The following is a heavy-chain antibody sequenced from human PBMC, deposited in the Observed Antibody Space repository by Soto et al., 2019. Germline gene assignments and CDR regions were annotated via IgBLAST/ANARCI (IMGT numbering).Heavy chain of an antibody. CDR3: ARCKQKVIHCAMDV. J-gene: IGHJ6*02. CDR1: GFIFSAYG. CDR2: INYDGSSK. Sequence: QVHLVESGGGAVQAGRSLRVSCATSGFIFSAYGMHWVRQAPGKGLEWVAFINYDGSSKFYGDSVKGRFTVSRDNSKNTLSLQLNSLRGEDTATYYCARCKQKVIHCAMDVWGQGATVTVTS. V-gene: IGHV3-33*01. D-gene: IGHD2-21*01.